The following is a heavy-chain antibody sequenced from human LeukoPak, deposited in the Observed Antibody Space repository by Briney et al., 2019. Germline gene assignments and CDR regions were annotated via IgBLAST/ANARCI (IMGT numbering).Heavy chain of an antibody. Sequence: GGSLRLSCEASGFSHCSYWMLCLRQAPGKGREWVANNKLDGDQKLYPVSVKGRLTISRDNAKNSLYLQMISQRGEDTAVYYCARAYDCNNWGLDYWGQGTLVTVS. CDR1: GFSHCSYW. CDR2: NKLDGDQK. D-gene: IGHD5-24*01. V-gene: IGHV3-7*01. CDR3: ARAYDCNNWGLDY. J-gene: IGHJ4*02.